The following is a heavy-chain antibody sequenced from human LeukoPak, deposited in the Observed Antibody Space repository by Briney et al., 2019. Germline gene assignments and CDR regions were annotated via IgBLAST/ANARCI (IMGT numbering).Heavy chain of an antibody. CDR1: GFTFSSYS. CDR2: ISSSSSYI. Sequence: GGSLRLSCAASGFTFSSYSRNWRRQAPGKGLEWVSSISSSSSYIYYADSVKGRFTISRDNAKNTLYLQMNSLRAEDTAVYYCARLGANSDLWGRGPLATVSS. J-gene: IGHJ2*01. CDR3: ARLGANSDL. V-gene: IGHV3-21*01.